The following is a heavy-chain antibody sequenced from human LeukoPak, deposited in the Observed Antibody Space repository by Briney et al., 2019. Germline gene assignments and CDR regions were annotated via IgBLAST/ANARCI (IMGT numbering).Heavy chain of an antibody. CDR3: AKAYSYGLMDAFDI. CDR2: ISWNSGSI. D-gene: IGHD5-18*01. J-gene: IGHJ3*02. CDR1: GFTFDDYA. V-gene: IGHV3-9*01. Sequence: GGSLRLSCAASGFTFDDYAMHWVRHAPGKGLERVSGISWNSGSIGYADSVKGRFTISRDNAKNSLYLQMNSLRAEDTALYYCAKAYSYGLMDAFDIWGQGTMVTVSS.